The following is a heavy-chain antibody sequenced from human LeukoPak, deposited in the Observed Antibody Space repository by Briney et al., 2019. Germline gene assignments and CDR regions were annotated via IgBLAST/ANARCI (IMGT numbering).Heavy chain of an antibody. J-gene: IGHJ3*02. CDR2: IYDSGST. D-gene: IGHD3-22*01. Sequence: SETLSLTCTVSGGSINSYYWSWIRQPPGKGLEWLGYIYDSGSTNYNPSLKSRVTISVDTSKNQFSLKLSSVTAADTAVYYCACLTTADAFDIWGQGTMVTVSS. CDR3: ACLTTADAFDI. V-gene: IGHV4-59*01. CDR1: GGSINSYY.